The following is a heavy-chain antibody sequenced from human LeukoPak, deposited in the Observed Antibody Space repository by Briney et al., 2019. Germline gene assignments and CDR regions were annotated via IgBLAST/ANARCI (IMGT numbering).Heavy chain of an antibody. V-gene: IGHV4-34*01. CDR3: ARVAVEDFWSGYYWGHCFDY. CDR2: INHSGST. CDR1: GGSFSGYY. Sequence: KSSETLSLTCAVYGGSFSGYYWSWIRQPPGKGLEWIGEINHSGSTNYNPSLKSRVTISVDTSKNQFSLKLSSVTAADTAVYYCARVAVEDFWSGYYWGHCFDYWGQGTLVTVSS. J-gene: IGHJ4*02. D-gene: IGHD3-3*01.